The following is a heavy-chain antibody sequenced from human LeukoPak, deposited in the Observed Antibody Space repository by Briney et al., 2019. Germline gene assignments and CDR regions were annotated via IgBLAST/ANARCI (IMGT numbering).Heavy chain of an antibody. J-gene: IGHJ1*01. V-gene: IGHV1-8*01. CDR1: GYTFTSYD. D-gene: IGHD2-15*01. Sequence: ASVKVSCKASGYTFTSYDINWVRQATGQGLEWMGWRNPNSGNTGYAQKFQGRVTMTRNTSISTAYMELSSLRSEDTAVYYCARVARGPYCSGGSCYSEQYFQHWGQGTLVTVSS. CDR2: RNPNSGNT. CDR3: ARVARGPYCSGGSCYSEQYFQH.